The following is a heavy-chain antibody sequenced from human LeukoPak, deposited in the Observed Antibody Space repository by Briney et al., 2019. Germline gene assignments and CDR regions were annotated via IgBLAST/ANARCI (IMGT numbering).Heavy chain of an antibody. J-gene: IGHJ4*02. CDR2: ISTSSSYI. CDR1: GFTFNRYS. D-gene: IGHD6-13*01. Sequence: GGSLRLSCAASGFTFNRYSMNWVRQAPGKGLAWVSSISTSSSYIYYADSVKGRFTISRDNARNSLYLQMNSLRAEDTAVYYCAREVVAAAGTVDYWGQGTLVTVSS. CDR3: AREVVAAAGTVDY. V-gene: IGHV3-21*01.